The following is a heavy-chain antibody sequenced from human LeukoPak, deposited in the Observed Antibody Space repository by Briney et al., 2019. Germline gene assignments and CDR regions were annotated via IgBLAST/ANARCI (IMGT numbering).Heavy chain of an antibody. D-gene: IGHD3-16*01. CDR2: INLRGST. Sequence: SETLSLTCAVYGGSFNDYYWNWIRQPPGKGLEWIGEINLRGSTTYNPSLKSRVTISVDTSKNQFSLRLSSVTAADTAVYYCARGGVLKSVDYWGQGTLVAVSS. CDR1: GGSFNDYY. J-gene: IGHJ4*02. V-gene: IGHV4-34*01. CDR3: ARGGVLKSVDY.